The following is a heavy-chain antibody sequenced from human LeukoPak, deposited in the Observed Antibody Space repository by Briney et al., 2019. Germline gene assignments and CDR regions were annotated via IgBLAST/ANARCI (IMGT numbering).Heavy chain of an antibody. CDR2: IRYDGSNK. D-gene: IGHD3-10*01. CDR1: GFTFSSYG. V-gene: IGHV3-30*02. CDR3: AKKARGSYYYYMDV. Sequence: PGGSLRLSCAASGFTFSSYGMHWVRQAPGKGLEWVAFIRYDGSNKYYADSVKGLFTISRDNSKNTLYLQMNSLRAEDTAVYYCAKKARGSYYYYMDVWGKGTTVTVSS. J-gene: IGHJ6*03.